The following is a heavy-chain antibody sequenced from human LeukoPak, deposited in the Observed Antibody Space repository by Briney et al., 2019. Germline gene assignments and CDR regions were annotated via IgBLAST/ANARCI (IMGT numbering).Heavy chain of an antibody. D-gene: IGHD3-10*01. V-gene: IGHV3-23*01. CDR2: ISGSGGST. CDR3: AKGGIYGSGSRYNWFDP. CDR1: GFTFSSYA. Sequence: PGGSLRLSCAASGFTFSSYAMSWVRQAPGKGLEWVSAISGSGGSTYYADFVKGRFTISRDNSKNTLYLQMNSLRAEDTAVYYCAKGGIYGSGSRYNWFDPWGQGTLVTVSS. J-gene: IGHJ5*02.